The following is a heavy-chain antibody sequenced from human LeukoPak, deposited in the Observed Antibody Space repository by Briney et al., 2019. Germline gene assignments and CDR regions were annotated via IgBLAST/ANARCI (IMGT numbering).Heavy chain of an antibody. CDR2: MNPNSGNT. V-gene: IGHV1-8*01. CDR1: GYTFTSYD. J-gene: IGHJ4*02. Sequence: ASVKVSCKASGYTFTSYDINWVRQATGQGLEWMGWMNPNSGNTGYAQKLQGRVTMTRNTSISTAYMELSSLRSEDTAVYYGARDGGYYYDSSGYYYVWGQGTLVTVSS. CDR3: ARDGGYYYDSSGYYYV. D-gene: IGHD3-22*01.